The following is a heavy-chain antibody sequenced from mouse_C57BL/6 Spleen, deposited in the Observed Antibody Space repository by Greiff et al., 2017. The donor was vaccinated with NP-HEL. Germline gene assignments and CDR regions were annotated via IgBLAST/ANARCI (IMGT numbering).Heavy chain of an antibody. D-gene: IGHD2-1*01. V-gene: IGHV2-2*01. J-gene: IGHJ2*01. Sequence: VQLQQSGPGLVQPSQSLSITCTVSGFSLTSYGVHWVRQSPGKGLEWLGVIWSGGSTDYNAAFISRLSISKDNSKSQVFFKMNSLQADDTAIYYCARGEDGNYGDYFDYWGQGTTLTVSS. CDR3: ARGEDGNYGDYFDY. CDR2: IWSGGST. CDR1: GFSLTSYG.